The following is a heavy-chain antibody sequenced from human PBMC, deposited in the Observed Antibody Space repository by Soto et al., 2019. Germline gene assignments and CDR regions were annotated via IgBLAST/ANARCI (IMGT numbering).Heavy chain of an antibody. CDR1: GYSFSSHA. J-gene: IGHJ4*02. CDR3: ARGGALSTSWYWGDGLDS. V-gene: IGHV1-69*06. D-gene: IGHD6-13*01. CDR2: IIPVFGTP. Sequence: QVQLEQSGSEVKKSGSSVKVSCKASGYSFSSHAITWVRQAPGQGLEWMGGIIPVFGTPSYAQKFQGRVTISADKSTNPSDLELRSLRSEDTAVYYCARGGALSTSWYWGDGLDSWGQGTQVTVSS.